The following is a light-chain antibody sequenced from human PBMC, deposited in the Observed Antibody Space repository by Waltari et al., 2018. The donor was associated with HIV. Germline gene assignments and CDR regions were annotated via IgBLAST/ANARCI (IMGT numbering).Light chain of an antibody. CDR1: SSTLGRNY. CDR3: AAWNDRLSGYV. CDR2: TNN. Sequence: QSVLTPPPSASGPPGPSVPISCSDISSTLGRNYFSWYQQLPGTAPKLLIYTNNQRPSGVPDRFSGSKSGTAASLAISGLRSEDEADYYCAAWNDRLSGYVFGTGTKVTV. J-gene: IGLJ1*01. V-gene: IGLV1-47*01.